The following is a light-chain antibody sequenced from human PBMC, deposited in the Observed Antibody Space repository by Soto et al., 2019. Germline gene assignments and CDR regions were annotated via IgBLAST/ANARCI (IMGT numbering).Light chain of an antibody. CDR2: EVS. CDR1: SSDVGGYNY. V-gene: IGLV2-14*01. J-gene: IGLJ1*01. Sequence: QSVLTQPASVSGSPGQSITISCTGTSSDVGGYNYVSWYQQHPGKAPKLMIYEVSNRPSGVSIRFSGSKSGNTASLTISGLQAEDEADYYCSSYTSSTSLDVFXTGTKVTVL. CDR3: SSYTSSTSLDV.